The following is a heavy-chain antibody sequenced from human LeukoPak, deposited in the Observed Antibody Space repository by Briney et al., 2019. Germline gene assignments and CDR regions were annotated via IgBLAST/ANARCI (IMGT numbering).Heavy chain of an antibody. CDR3: TRDGGNYCSGTRCYEGFDS. CDR2: ISSSSSYI. J-gene: IGHJ4*02. Sequence: GGSPRLSCAASGFTFSSYSMNWVRQAPGKGQEWVSSISSSSSYIYYADSVKGRFTTSRDNAKNSLYLQMISLRVEYTAVYYCTRDGGNYCSGTRCYEGFDSWGQGALVTVSS. V-gene: IGHV3-21*06. D-gene: IGHD2-2*01. CDR1: GFTFSSYS.